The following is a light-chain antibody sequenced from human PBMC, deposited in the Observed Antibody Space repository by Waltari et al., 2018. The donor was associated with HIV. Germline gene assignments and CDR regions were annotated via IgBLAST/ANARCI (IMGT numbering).Light chain of an antibody. CDR1: QSVSSN. CDR2: GAS. CDR3: QQYNKWPRT. V-gene: IGKV3-15*01. J-gene: IGKJ1*01. Sequence: EIVMAQSPATLSVSPGERASLSCRASQSVSSNLAWYRQKPGQAPRLLIYGASTRATGIPARFSGSGSGTEFTLTISSLQSEDFAVYYCQQYNKWPRTFGQGTKVEIK.